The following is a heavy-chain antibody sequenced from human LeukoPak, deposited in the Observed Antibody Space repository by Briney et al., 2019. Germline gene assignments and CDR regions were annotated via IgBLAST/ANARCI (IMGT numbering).Heavy chain of an antibody. Sequence: PGGSLRLSCAASGFTFSSYSMNWVRQAPGKGLEWVSSISSSSSYIYYADSVKGRFTISRDNAKNSLYLQMNSPRAEDTAVYYCARELIGSGWYSGMDVWGQGTTVTVSS. CDR2: ISSSSSYI. CDR3: ARELIGSGWYSGMDV. CDR1: GFTFSSYS. D-gene: IGHD6-19*01. V-gene: IGHV3-21*01. J-gene: IGHJ6*02.